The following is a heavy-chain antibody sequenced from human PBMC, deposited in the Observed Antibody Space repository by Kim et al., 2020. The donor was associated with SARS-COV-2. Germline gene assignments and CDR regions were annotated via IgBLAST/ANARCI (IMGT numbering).Heavy chain of an antibody. V-gene: IGHV4-39*01. CDR1: GGSISSSSYY. D-gene: IGHD6-13*01. CDR2: IYYSGST. Sequence: SETLSLTCTVSGGSISSSSYYWGWIRQPPGKGLEWIGSIYYSGSTYYNPSLKSRVTISVDTSKNQFSLKLSSVTAADTAVYYRARHGKQQLVTFDYWGQGTLVTVSS. J-gene: IGHJ4*02. CDR3: ARHGKQQLVTFDY.